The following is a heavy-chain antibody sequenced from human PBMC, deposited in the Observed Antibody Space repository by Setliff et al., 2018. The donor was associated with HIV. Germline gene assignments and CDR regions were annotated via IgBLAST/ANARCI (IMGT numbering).Heavy chain of an antibody. CDR3: ARAYNVYDYRFDSSGYDY. J-gene: IGHJ4*02. CDR1: GLTFSNYW. V-gene: IGHV3-7*03. D-gene: IGHD3-22*01. Sequence: GGSLRLSCAASGLTFSNYWMNWVRQAPGRGLEWVANIKQDGSEEYYVDSVKGRFTISRDNAKNSLFLEMNSLRAEDTAVYYCARAYNVYDYRFDSSGYDYWGQGTLVTVSS. CDR2: IKQDGSEE.